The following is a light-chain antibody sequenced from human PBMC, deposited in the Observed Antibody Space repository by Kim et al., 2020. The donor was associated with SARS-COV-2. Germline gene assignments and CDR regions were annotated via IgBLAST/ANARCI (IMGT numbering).Light chain of an antibody. J-gene: IGLJ3*02. CDR3: SSFTSSTTWV. CDR1: SSDVGGYNR. CDR2: EVT. V-gene: IGLV2-18*02. Sequence: GQSVTISCTATSSDVGGYNRVSWYQQPPGTAPKLMIYEVTNRPSGVPDRFSGSKSGNTASLTISGLLPEDEGDYYCSSFTSSTTWVFGGGTQLTVL.